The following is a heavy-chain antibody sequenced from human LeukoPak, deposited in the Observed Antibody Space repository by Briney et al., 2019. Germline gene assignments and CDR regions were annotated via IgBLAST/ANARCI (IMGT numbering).Heavy chain of an antibody. V-gene: IGHV1-2*02. CDR3: ARGAGYGQSPPDY. J-gene: IGHJ4*02. D-gene: IGHD5-18*01. CDR1: GYAFTVYY. Sequence: AASVKVSCKASGYAFTVYYMHWVRQAPGQGLEWMGWVNPNTGGTNSAQKFQGRVTMTRDKSNTTAYMELSGLRFNDTAVYYCARGAGYGQSPPDYWGQGTLVTVSS. CDR2: VNPNTGGT.